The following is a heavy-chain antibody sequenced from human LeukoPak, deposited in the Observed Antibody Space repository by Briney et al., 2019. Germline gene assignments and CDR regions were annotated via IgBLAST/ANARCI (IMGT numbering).Heavy chain of an antibody. Sequence: ASVKVSCKASGYTFTGYFMNWVRQAPGRGLEWMGRINPNSGDTSYAQKFQGRVTMTRDTSITTAYMDLSSLTSDDTAMYYCARWGELTGVGNWGQGTLVTVSS. CDR2: INPNSGDT. D-gene: IGHD1-7*01. V-gene: IGHV1-2*02. CDR1: GYTFTGYF. J-gene: IGHJ4*02. CDR3: ARWGELTGVGN.